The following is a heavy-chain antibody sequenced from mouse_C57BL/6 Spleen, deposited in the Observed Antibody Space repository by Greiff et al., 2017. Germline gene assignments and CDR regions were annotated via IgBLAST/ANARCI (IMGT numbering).Heavy chain of an antibody. J-gene: IGHJ4*01. CDR2: IDPSDSET. V-gene: IGHV1-52*01. CDR1: GYTFTSYW. Sequence: VKLQQPGAELVRPGSSVKLSCKASGYTFTSYWMHWVKQRPIQGLEWIGNIDPSDSETHYNQKFKDKATLTVDKSSSTAYMQLSSLTSEDSAVYYCAIYYYGSSYSYYAMDYWGQGTSVTVSS. CDR3: AIYYYGSSYSYYAMDY. D-gene: IGHD1-1*01.